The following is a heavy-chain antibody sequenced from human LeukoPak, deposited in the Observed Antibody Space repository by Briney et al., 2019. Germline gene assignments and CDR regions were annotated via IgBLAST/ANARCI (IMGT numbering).Heavy chain of an antibody. D-gene: IGHD3-22*01. CDR1: GFTFSSYA. Sequence: PGGSLRLSCAASGFTFSSYAMSWVRQAPGKGLEWVSTISDSGGSTYYADSVKGRFTISRDNSKSTLYLQMNSLRAEDTAVYCCAKKPSSGYYYIDYWGQGTLVTVSS. CDR3: AKKPSSGYYYIDY. CDR2: ISDSGGST. V-gene: IGHV3-23*01. J-gene: IGHJ4*02.